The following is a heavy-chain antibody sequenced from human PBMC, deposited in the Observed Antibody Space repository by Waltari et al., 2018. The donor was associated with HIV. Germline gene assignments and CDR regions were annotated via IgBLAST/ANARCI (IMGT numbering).Heavy chain of an antibody. J-gene: IGHJ4*02. CDR3: ARDQNYGGNAFDS. V-gene: IGHV3-30*03. CDR1: GFNFRTYG. Sequence: QVQLVESGGGVVQPGRSLSFSCAASGFNFRTYGMSWVRQSPGKGLEWLALISYDGNHKYYPDSVKGRFTISRDNSNYTLYLQMINLRVEDTAVYYCARDQNYGGNAFDSWGQGTLVTVSS. CDR2: ISYDGNHK. D-gene: IGHD4-17*01.